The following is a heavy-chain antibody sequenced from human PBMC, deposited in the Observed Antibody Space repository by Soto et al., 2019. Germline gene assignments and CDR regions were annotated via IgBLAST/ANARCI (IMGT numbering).Heavy chain of an antibody. V-gene: IGHV3-23*01. J-gene: IGHJ3*01. CDR1: GFTFSAYV. CDR2: ITSSGDRT. D-gene: IGHD3-16*02. CDR3: AKDRGIIVKAGDAFDV. Sequence: VGSLRLSCAASGFTFSAYVMSWVRQAPGKGLEWVSSITSSGDRTYYADSVKGRFTISRDRSKNTVSLQMDSLRAEDTAVYYCAKDRGIIVKAGDAFDVWGQGTKVTVSS.